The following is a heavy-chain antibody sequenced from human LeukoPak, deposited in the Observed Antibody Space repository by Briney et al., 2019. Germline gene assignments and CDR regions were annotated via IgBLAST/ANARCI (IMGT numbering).Heavy chain of an antibody. V-gene: IGHV3-33*01. J-gene: IGHJ4*02. CDR1: GFTFSNYG. Sequence: GRSLRLSCAASGFTFSNYGMHWVRQAPGKGLEWVALIWYDGSNKYYADSVKGRFTISRDNSKNTLYLQMNSLRAEDTAVYYCATGTEEITVVTPCYWGQGTLVTVSS. CDR2: IWYDGSNK. D-gene: IGHD4-23*01. CDR3: ATGTEEITVVTPCY.